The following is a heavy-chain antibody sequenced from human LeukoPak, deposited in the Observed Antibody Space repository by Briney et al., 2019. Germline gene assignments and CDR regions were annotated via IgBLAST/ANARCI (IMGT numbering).Heavy chain of an antibody. J-gene: IGHJ4*02. CDR2: IYSGGST. CDR1: GFTVSSNY. Sequence: GGSLRLSCAASGFTVSSNYMSWVRQAPGKGLEWVSVIYSGGSTYYADSVKGRFTISRDNSKNTLYLQMNSLRAEDTAVYYCARGHVGTVYFDYWGQGTLVTVSS. V-gene: IGHV3-53*01. CDR3: ARGHVGTVYFDY. D-gene: IGHD4-17*01.